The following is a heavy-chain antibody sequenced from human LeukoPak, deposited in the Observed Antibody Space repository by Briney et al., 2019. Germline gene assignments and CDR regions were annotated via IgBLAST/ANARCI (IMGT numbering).Heavy chain of an antibody. J-gene: IGHJ4*02. CDR2: ISAYNGNT. CDR3: ARQVGGVIAPRRYYFDY. Sequence: GASVKVSRKASGYTFTSYGISWVRQAPGQGLEWMGWISAYNGNTNYAQKLQGRVTMTTDTSTSTAYMELRSLRSDDTAVYYCARQVGGVIAPRRYYFDYWGQGTLVTVSS. V-gene: IGHV1-18*01. D-gene: IGHD3-16*02. CDR1: GYTFTSYG.